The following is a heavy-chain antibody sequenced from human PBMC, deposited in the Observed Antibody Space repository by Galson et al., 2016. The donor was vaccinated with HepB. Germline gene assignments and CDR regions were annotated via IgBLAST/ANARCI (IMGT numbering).Heavy chain of an antibody. V-gene: IGHV1-18*04. J-gene: IGHJ4*02. CDR2: ISGNNGTT. CDR1: GYAFISYG. Sequence: SVKVSCKASGYAFISYGMSWVRQAPGQGLEWMGWISGNNGTTNNAQELQGRVTMTADTSTSTAYMELRRLRSDDTAVYYCARNAGTYYDFWRPISTSYYFDYWGQGTLVTVSS. D-gene: IGHD3-3*01. CDR3: ARNAGTYYDFWRPISTSYYFDY.